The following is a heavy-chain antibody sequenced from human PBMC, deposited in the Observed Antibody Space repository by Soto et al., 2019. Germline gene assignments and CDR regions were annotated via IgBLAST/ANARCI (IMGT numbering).Heavy chain of an antibody. Sequence: QVQLVQSGAEVKKPGSSVKVSCKASGGTFNSYAVSWVRQAPGQGLEWMGGIIPIFGTANYAQKFQGRVTITADESTSTAYMELSSLSSEDTAVYYCASGDTAMATVYYYGMDVWGQGTTVTVSS. V-gene: IGHV1-69*12. D-gene: IGHD5-18*01. J-gene: IGHJ6*02. CDR3: ASGDTAMATVYYYGMDV. CDR1: GGTFNSYA. CDR2: IIPIFGTA.